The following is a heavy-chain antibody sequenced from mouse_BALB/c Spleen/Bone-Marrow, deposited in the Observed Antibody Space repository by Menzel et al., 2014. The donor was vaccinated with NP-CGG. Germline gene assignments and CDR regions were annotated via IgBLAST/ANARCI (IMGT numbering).Heavy chain of an antibody. J-gene: IGHJ2*01. V-gene: IGHV3-8*02. CDR2: ISYSGNT. CDR1: GDSITSGY. CDR3: ATYDGCCFDY. Sequence: EVQLQQSGPSLVKSSKILSLTCSVNGDSITSGYWNWIRKFPGNKLEYMGYISYSGNTYYNPSLKSRISNTRDTSKNQYYLQLNSVTTEDTATYYCATYDGCCFDYWGQGTTLTVSS. D-gene: IGHD2-3*01.